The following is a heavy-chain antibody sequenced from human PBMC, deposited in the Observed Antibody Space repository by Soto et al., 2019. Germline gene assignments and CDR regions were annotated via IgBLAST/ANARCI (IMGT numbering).Heavy chain of an antibody. J-gene: IGHJ4*02. Sequence: EVHLLESGGGLVHPGESLRLSCGASGFTFSSCVMTWVRQAPGKGLEWVSCITDSGTGTYYADSVKGRFTISRDNSKNTMYLQMINLRAEDTGVYYCAKGLINGRWYAEVWGQGTLVTVSS. CDR1: GFTFSSCV. V-gene: IGHV3-23*01. D-gene: IGHD6-13*01. CDR3: AKGLINGRWYAEV. CDR2: ITDSGTGT.